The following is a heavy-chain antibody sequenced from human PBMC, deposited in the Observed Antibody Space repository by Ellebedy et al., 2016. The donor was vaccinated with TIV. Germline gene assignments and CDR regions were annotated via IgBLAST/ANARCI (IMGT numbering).Heavy chain of an antibody. D-gene: IGHD3-9*01. CDR2: INTDGSST. V-gene: IGHV3-74*01. Sequence: GESLKISCAASGFTVSGYWMHWVRQAPGKGLEWLSRINTDGSSTSYADLVEGRFTISRDNAKNSLYLQMNSLRADDTAVYYCARESVRYFDWDYWGQGTLVAV. J-gene: IGHJ4*02. CDR1: GFTVSGYW. CDR3: ARESVRYFDWDY.